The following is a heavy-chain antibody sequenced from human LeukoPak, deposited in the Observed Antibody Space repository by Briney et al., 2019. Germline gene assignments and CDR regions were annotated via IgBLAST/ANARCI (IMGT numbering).Heavy chain of an antibody. J-gene: IGHJ5*02. CDR3: VRGVGVSRFNYTDA. Sequence: GGSLRLSCAASGFTVTNFGMHWVRQAPGKGLEWVAVIWYDASNKYYADSVKGRFTISRDNSKNTLYLQMNTLRDDDTAVYYCVRGVGVSRFNYTDAWGQGTLVIVSS. V-gene: IGHV3-33*01. D-gene: IGHD1-7*01. CDR1: GFTVTNFG. CDR2: IWYDASNK.